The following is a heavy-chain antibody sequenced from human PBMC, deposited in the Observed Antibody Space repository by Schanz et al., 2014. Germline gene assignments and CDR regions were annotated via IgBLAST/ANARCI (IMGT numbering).Heavy chain of an antibody. CDR2: IIPILGIA. CDR1: GGTFSTYT. CDR3: ARVQDDILTGSEYYYGMDV. D-gene: IGHD3-9*01. V-gene: IGHV1-69*02. J-gene: IGHJ6*02. Sequence: QVQLVQSGAEVKKPGPSVKVSCKASGGTFSTYTISWVRQAPGQGLEWMGRIIPILGIANYAQKFQGRVTITADKSTFTAYMDVSSLRSEDTAVYYCARVQDDILTGSEYYYGMDVWGQGTTVTVSS.